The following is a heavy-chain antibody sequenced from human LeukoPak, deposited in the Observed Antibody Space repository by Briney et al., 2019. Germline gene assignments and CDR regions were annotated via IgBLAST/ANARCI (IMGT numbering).Heavy chain of an antibody. CDR1: GFTFSIYG. CDR2: ISYDGSNK. CDR3: AKADDGPAAGTLFDY. Sequence: GGSLRLSCAASGFTFSIYGMHWVRQAPGKGLEWVAVISYDGSNKYYADSVKGRFTISRDNSKNTLYLQMNSLRAEDAAVYYCAKADDGPAAGTLFDYWGQGTLVTVSS. D-gene: IGHD6-13*01. V-gene: IGHV3-30*18. J-gene: IGHJ4*02.